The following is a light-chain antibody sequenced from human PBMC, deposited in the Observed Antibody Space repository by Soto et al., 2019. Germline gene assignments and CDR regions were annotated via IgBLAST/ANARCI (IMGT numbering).Light chain of an antibody. J-gene: IGKJ2*01. CDR3: QQSYSTPPT. CDR1: TSISSY. V-gene: IGKV1-39*01. Sequence: DIQFTPAPSALSASVGDRFTITCRASTSISSYLNWYQQKPGKAPKLLIYAASSLQSGVTSRFSGRGSGTDFTLTISSLQPEDFAHYYCQQSYSTPPTFGQGNKLEIK. CDR2: AAS.